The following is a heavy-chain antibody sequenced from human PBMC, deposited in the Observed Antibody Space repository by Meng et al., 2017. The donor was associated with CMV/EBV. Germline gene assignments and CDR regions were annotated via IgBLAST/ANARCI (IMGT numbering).Heavy chain of an antibody. J-gene: IGHJ6*02. CDR2: INHNSGGT. V-gene: IGHV1-2*02. Sequence: ASVKVSCKASGYTFTGYYMHWVRQAPGQGLEWMGWINHNSGGTNYAQKFQGRVTMTRDTSISTAYMELSRLRSDDTAVYYCARGHNYDFWSGYYTGIGEGMDVWGQGTTVTVSS. CDR3: ARGHNYDFWSGYYTGIGEGMDV. D-gene: IGHD3-3*01. CDR1: GYTFTGYY.